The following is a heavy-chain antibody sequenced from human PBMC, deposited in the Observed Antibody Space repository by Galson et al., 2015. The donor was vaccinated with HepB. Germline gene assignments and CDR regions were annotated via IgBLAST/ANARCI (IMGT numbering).Heavy chain of an antibody. CDR3: ASGVLLWFGELHHIYGMDV. CDR2: INAGNGNT. J-gene: IGHJ6*02. Sequence: SVKVSCKASGYTFTSYAMHWVRQAPGQRLEWMGWINAGNGNTKYSQKFQGRVTITRDTSASTAYMELSSLRSEDTAVYYCASGVLLWFGELHHIYGMDVWGQGTTVTVSS. V-gene: IGHV1-3*01. D-gene: IGHD3-10*01. CDR1: GYTFTSYA.